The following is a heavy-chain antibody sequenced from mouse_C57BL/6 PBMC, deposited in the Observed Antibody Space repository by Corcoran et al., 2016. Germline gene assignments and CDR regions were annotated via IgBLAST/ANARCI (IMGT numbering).Heavy chain of an antibody. Sequence: QIQLVQSGPELKKPGETVKISCKASGYTFTTYGMSWVKQAPGKGLKWMGWINTYSGVPTYADDFKGRFAFSLETSASTAYLQINNLKNEDTATYFCAKDYSNHYWGQGTTLTVSS. D-gene: IGHD2-5*01. V-gene: IGHV9-3*01. J-gene: IGHJ2*01. CDR2: INTYSGVP. CDR3: AKDYSNHY. CDR1: GYTFTTYG.